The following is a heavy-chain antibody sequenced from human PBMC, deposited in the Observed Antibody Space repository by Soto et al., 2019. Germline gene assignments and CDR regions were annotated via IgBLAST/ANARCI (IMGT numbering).Heavy chain of an antibody. CDR2: IWYDGSNK. J-gene: IGHJ6*02. D-gene: IGHD6-13*01. CDR3: ASTVLPTPAREIAHPNYYYGMDV. CDR1: GFTFSSYG. Sequence: QPGGSLRLSCAASGFTFSSYGMHWVRQAPGKGLEWVAVIWYDGSNKYYADSVKGRFTISRDNSKNTLYLQMSSLRAEDTAVYYCASTVLPTPAREIAHPNYYYGMDVWGQGTTVTVSS. V-gene: IGHV3-33*01.